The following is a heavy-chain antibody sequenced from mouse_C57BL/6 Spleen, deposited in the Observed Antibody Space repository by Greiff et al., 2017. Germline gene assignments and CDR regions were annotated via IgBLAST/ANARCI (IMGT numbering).Heavy chain of an antibody. D-gene: IGHD2-4*01. CDR3: ARGDDYDDYYAMDY. Sequence: VQLQQPGAELVKPGASVKMSCKASGYTFTSYWITWVKQRPGQGLEWIGDIYPGSGSTNYNEKFKSKATLTVDTSSSTACMQLSSLTSEDSAVYYCARGDDYDDYYAMDYWGQGTSVTVSS. CDR2: IYPGSGST. CDR1: GYTFTSYW. J-gene: IGHJ4*01. V-gene: IGHV1-55*01.